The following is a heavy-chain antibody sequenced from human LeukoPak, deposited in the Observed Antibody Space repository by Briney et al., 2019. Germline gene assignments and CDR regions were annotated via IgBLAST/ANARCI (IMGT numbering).Heavy chain of an antibody. V-gene: IGHV1-2*02. CDR2: INPNSGGS. Sequence: ASVKVSCKASAYTFTGYYIHWVRQAPGQGLEWMGWINPNSGGSNYAQKFQGRVTMTRDTSINTAYMELSRLRSDDTAVYYCARDISAYERSLNSWGQGTLLTVSS. CDR1: AYTFTGYY. D-gene: IGHD5-12*01. CDR3: ARDISAYERSLNS. J-gene: IGHJ4*02.